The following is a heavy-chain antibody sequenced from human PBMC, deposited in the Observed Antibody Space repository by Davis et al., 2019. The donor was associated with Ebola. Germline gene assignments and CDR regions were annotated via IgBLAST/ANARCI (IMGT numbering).Heavy chain of an antibody. CDR2: FGTRGDT. J-gene: IGHJ6*04. V-gene: IGHV3-69-1*01. D-gene: IGHD3-16*01. CDR1: GFIFRCYV. Sequence: GESPKTPRAAPGFIFRCYVMSWVRQAPGKGLEWVSTFGTRGDTYYAHPVKGRFTISRDNAKNSLYLQMNSLRAEDTAVYYCAREGGTYYYYYGLDVWGKGTTVTVSS. CDR3: AREGGTYYYYYGLDV.